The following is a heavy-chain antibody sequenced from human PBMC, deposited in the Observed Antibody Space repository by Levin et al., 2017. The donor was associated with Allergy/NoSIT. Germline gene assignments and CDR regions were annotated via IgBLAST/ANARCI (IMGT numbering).Heavy chain of an antibody. Sequence: GGSLRLSCAASGFTFSSYAMSWVRQAPGKGLEWVSAISGSGGSTYYADSVKGRFTISRDNSKNTLYLQMNSLRAEDTAVYYCAKMLLWFGELGWFDPWGQGTLVTVSS. D-gene: IGHD3-10*01. CDR1: GFTFSSYA. V-gene: IGHV3-23*01. J-gene: IGHJ5*02. CDR3: AKMLLWFGELGWFDP. CDR2: ISGSGGST.